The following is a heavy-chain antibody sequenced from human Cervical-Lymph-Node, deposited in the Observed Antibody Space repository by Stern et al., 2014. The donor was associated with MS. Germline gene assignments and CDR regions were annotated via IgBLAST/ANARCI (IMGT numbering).Heavy chain of an antibody. D-gene: IGHD3-10*02. CDR3: ARVSLGSGMGDYYYYGMDV. V-gene: IGHV4-61*01. Sequence: VQLLESGPGLVKPSETLSLTCTVSGGSVSSGSYYWSWIRQPPGKGLEGIGYIYYSGSTNYNPSLKSRVTISVDTSKNQFSLKLSSVTAADTAVYYCARVSLGSGMGDYYYYGMDVWGQGTTVTVSS. J-gene: IGHJ6*02. CDR1: GGSVSSGSYY. CDR2: IYYSGST.